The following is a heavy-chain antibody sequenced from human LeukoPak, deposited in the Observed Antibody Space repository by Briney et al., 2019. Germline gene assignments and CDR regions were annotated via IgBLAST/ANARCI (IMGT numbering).Heavy chain of an antibody. V-gene: IGHV4-38-2*01. CDR3: AGGFDY. J-gene: IGHJ4*02. CDR2: IYYSGST. D-gene: IGHD3-10*01. Sequence: GSLRLSCAASGFTFSSYAMSWIRQPPGKGLEWIGSIYYSGSTYYNPSLKSRVTISVDTSKNQFSLKLSSVTAADTAVYYCAGGFDYWGQGTLVTVSS. CDR1: GFTFSSYA.